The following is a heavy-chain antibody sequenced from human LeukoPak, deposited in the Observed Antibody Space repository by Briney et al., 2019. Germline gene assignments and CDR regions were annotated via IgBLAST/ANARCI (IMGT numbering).Heavy chain of an antibody. J-gene: IGHJ4*02. Sequence: GGSLRLSCAASGFAFNTYSMNWVRQAPGKGLERVSFISSSSSTIYYADSVKGRFTISRDNAKNSLYLQMNSLRAEDTAVYYCARDRGYYFDCWGQGTLVTVSS. CDR1: GFAFNTYS. D-gene: IGHD2-15*01. V-gene: IGHV3-48*01. CDR3: ARDRGYYFDC. CDR2: ISSSSSTI.